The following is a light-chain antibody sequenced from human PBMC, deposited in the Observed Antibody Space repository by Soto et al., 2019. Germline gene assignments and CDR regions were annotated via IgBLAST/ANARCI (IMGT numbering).Light chain of an antibody. CDR3: QQYYSSPRT. CDR1: LSVFYSSNNKNY. J-gene: IGKJ1*01. Sequence: DIVMTQSPDSLAVSLGERATINCKSSLSVFYSSNNKNYLAWYQHKPGQPPKVLIYWASIRASGVPDRFSGSGSGTDFTLTISSLQAEDVAVYYCQQYYSSPRTFGQGTKVEVK. V-gene: IGKV4-1*01. CDR2: WAS.